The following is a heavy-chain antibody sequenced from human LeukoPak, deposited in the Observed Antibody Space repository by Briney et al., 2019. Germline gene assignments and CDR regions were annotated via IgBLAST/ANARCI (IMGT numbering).Heavy chain of an antibody. D-gene: IGHD3-9*01. CDR1: GFTFSSYA. J-gene: IGHJ4*02. CDR2: VGGSGDST. CDR3: AKDGTLRYFDWLLIGSSQYFDY. Sequence: GGSLRLSCVVSGFTFSSYAMSWVRQAPGKGLEWVSGVGGSGDSTYYADSVKGRFTISRDNSKNTLYLQMNSLRAEDTAVYYCAKDGTLRYFDWLLIGSSQYFDYWGQGTLVTVSS. V-gene: IGHV3-23*01.